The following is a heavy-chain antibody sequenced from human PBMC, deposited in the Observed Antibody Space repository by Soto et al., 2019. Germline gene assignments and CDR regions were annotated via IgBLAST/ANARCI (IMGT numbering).Heavy chain of an antibody. CDR2: IAYDVSDK. CDR1: GFTFSSSG. CDR3: AIVWVTDSPLDY. J-gene: IGHJ4*02. Sequence: QVQLVESGGGVVQPGRSLRLSCVASGFTFSSSGMHWVRQAPGKGLEWVAFIAYDVSDKFYADSVKGRFTISRDNTKNTLYLHMSSLTAEDTAVYYCAIVWVTDSPLDYWGQGTLVTVSS. D-gene: IGHD3-16*01. V-gene: IGHV3-30*03.